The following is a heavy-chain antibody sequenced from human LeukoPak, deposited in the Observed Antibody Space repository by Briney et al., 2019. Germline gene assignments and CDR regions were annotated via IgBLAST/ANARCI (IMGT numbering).Heavy chain of an antibody. CDR3: ARDAAHYYDSSGYYF. CDR2: MNPNSGNT. V-gene: IGHV1-8*02. J-gene: IGHJ4*02. CDR1: GYIFTDYH. D-gene: IGHD3-22*01. Sequence: GASVKVSCKASGYIFTDYHIHWVRQATGQGLEWMGWMNPNSGNTGYAQKFQGRVTMTTDTSTSTAYMELRSLRSDDTAVYYCARDAAHYYDSSGYYFWGQGTLVTVSS.